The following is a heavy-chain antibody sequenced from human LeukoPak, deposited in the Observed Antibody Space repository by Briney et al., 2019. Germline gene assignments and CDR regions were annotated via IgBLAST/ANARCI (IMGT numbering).Heavy chain of an antibody. D-gene: IGHD1-14*01. J-gene: IGHJ5*02. Sequence: PGGSLRLSCAASGFTFSSYSMNWVRQAPGKGLEWVSSISSSSSYIYYADSVKGRFTISRDNAKNSLYLQMNSLRAEDTAVYYCAREVGFNPGNWFDPWGQGTLVTVSS. CDR3: AREVGFNPGNWFDP. CDR2: ISSSSSYI. V-gene: IGHV3-21*01. CDR1: GFTFSSYS.